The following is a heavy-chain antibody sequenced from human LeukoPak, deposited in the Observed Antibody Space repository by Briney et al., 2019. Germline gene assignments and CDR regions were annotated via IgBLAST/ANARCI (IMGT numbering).Heavy chain of an antibody. CDR3: ARDDLRSDWFDP. CDR1: GGSISSRSYS. Sequence: SETLSLTCSVSGGSISSRSYSWGWIRQTPGKGLEWIGNIDYSGTTYYTPSLKSRITFSVDTSKNQFSLRLSSVSAADTAVYYCARDDLRSDWFDPWGQGTLVIVSS. CDR2: IDYSGTT. V-gene: IGHV4-39*07. J-gene: IGHJ5*02.